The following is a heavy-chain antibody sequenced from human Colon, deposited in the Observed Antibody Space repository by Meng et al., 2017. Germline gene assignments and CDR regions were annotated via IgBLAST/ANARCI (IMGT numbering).Heavy chain of an antibody. CDR3: ARGGVCGGDRVCYTYYLDI. V-gene: IGHV3-66*02. Sequence: GGSLRLSCLASGFTVNTNYLTWVRQAPGKGLEWVSLIYSGGSIFYADSVKGRFSISRDHSKNTVYLQMNSLRPEDTAVDFCARGGVCGGDRVCYTYYLDIWGPGTTVTVSS. CDR1: GFTVNTNY. CDR2: IYSGGSI. J-gene: IGHJ6*02. D-gene: IGHD2-21*02.